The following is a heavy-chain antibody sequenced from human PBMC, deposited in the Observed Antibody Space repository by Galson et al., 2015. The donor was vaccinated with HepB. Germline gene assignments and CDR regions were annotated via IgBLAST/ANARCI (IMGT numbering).Heavy chain of an antibody. J-gene: IGHJ5*02. D-gene: IGHD6-6*01. Sequence: SVKVSCKASGYTFTTYGISWVRQAPGQGPEWMGWISAYNGDTNYAQKFQGRVTMTTDTSTSTAYMEFRSLRSDDTAVYYCARDYIAARPGWFDPWGQGTLVTVSS. CDR1: GYTFTTYG. CDR3: ARDYIAARPGWFDP. V-gene: IGHV1-18*04. CDR2: ISAYNGDT.